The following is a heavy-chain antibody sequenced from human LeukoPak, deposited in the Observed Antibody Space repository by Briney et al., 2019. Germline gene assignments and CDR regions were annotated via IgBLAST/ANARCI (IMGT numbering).Heavy chain of an antibody. Sequence: GRSLRLSCAASGFTFDDYAMHWVRQAPGKGLEWVSGISWNSGSIDYADSVKGRFTISRDNAKNSLYLQMNSLRAEDTALYYCAKDGLEWELTSAFDIWGQGTMVTVSS. V-gene: IGHV3-9*01. J-gene: IGHJ3*02. CDR3: AKDGLEWELTSAFDI. CDR2: ISWNSGSI. CDR1: GFTFDDYA. D-gene: IGHD1-26*01.